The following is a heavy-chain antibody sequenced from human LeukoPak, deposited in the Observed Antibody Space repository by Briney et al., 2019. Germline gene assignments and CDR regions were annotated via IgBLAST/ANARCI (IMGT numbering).Heavy chain of an antibody. CDR1: GGSISSYY. D-gene: IGHD2-15*01. CDR2: IYYSGST. CDR3: ARDGGSIWFDP. Sequence: PSETLSLTCTVSGGSISSYYWSWIRQPPGKGLEWIGYIYYSGSTNYNPSLKSRVTISVDTSKNQFSLKLSSVTAADTAVYYCARDGGSIWFDPWGQGTLVTVSS. J-gene: IGHJ5*02. V-gene: IGHV4-59*01.